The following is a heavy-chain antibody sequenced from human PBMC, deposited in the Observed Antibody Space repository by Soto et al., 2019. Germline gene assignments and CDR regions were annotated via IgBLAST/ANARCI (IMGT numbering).Heavy chain of an antibody. J-gene: IGHJ4*02. V-gene: IGHV3-11*06. D-gene: IGHD1-1*01. CDR3: ARSGDNYNRLDY. Sequence: GGSLRLSCEVCGFTFSDYYISWIRQAPGKGLEWISYSSNSGTFSRYADSVKGRFSISRDNTKNLLYLQMSSLRAEDTAVYYCARSGDNYNRLDYWGKGTPVSFSS. CDR2: SSNSGTFS. CDR1: GFTFSDYY.